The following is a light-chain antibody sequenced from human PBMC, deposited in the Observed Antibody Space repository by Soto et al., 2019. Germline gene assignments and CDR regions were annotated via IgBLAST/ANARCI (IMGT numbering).Light chain of an antibody. CDR2: RSD. Sequence: QPVLTQPPSASGTPGQRVTISCSGSSSNIGSNHVYWYQQFPGMAPKLLMYRSDQRPTGVPDRFSGSRSGTSASLAISGLRSDDEADYYCSARDDFLSGVVFGGGTKLTVL. CDR3: SARDDFLSGVV. CDR1: SSNIGSNH. V-gene: IGLV1-47*01. J-gene: IGLJ2*01.